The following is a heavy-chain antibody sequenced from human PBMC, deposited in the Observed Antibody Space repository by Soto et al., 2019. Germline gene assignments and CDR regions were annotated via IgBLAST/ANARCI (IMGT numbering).Heavy chain of an antibody. Sequence: GGSLRLSCAASGFTFDDYAMHWVRQPPGKGLEWVSGISWNGGIIGYADSVKGRFTISRDNAKNSLYLHMNSLRADDTALYFCAKAYGNDFFDFWGQGTQVTVST. CDR1: GFTFDDYA. D-gene: IGHD3-3*01. J-gene: IGHJ4*02. CDR2: ISWNGGII. V-gene: IGHV3-9*01. CDR3: AKAYGNDFFDF.